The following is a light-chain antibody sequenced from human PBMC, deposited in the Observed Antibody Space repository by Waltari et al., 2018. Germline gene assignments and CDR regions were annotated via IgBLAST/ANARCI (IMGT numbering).Light chain of an antibody. J-gene: IGKJ4*01. Sequence: EIVLIQSPATLSLSPGERATLSCRASQSVDHYLAWYQQKPGQAPSLLIYDTFNRATGIPARFSGSGSGTDFTLTISSLEPEDFAVYFCQHRRSWPLAFGGGTKVEI. CDR2: DTF. V-gene: IGKV3-11*01. CDR3: QHRRSWPLA. CDR1: QSVDHY.